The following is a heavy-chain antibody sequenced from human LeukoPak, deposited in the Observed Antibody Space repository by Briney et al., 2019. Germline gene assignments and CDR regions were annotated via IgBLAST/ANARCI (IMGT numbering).Heavy chain of an antibody. CDR2: IYSGGST. D-gene: IGHD3-3*01. Sequence: GGSLRLSCAASGFTVSSNYMSWVRQAPGKGLEWVSVIYSGGSTYYADSVKGRFTISRDNSKNTLYLQMNSLRAEDTAVYYCARVPSYENWFDHWGQGTLVTVSS. CDR1: GFTVSSNY. J-gene: IGHJ5*02. CDR3: ARVPSYENWFDH. V-gene: IGHV3-53*01.